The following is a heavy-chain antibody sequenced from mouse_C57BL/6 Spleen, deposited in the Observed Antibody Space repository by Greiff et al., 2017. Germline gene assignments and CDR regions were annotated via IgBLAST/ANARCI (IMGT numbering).Heavy chain of an antibody. D-gene: IGHD2-4*01. V-gene: IGHV3-6*01. J-gene: IGHJ3*01. CDR2: ISYDGSN. CDR1: GYSITSGYY. CDR3: AREGGYDYAFAY. Sequence: EVKLMQSGPGLVKPSPSLSLTCSVTGYSITSGYYWNWIRQSPGNKLEWMGFISYDGSNNYNPSLKNRISITRDTSKNQFFLKLNSVTTEDTATYYCAREGGYDYAFAYWGQGTLVTVSA.